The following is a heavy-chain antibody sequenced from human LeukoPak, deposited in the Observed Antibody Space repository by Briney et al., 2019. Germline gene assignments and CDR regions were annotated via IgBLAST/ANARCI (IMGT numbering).Heavy chain of an antibody. J-gene: IGHJ4*02. Sequence: GRSLRLSCAASGFTFSSYGMHWVRQAPGKGLEWVAVISYDGSNKYYADSVKGQFTISRDNSKNTLYLQMNSLRAEDTAVYYCALGAVFDYWGQGTLVTVSS. CDR1: GFTFSSYG. CDR2: ISYDGSNK. V-gene: IGHV3-30*03. D-gene: IGHD1-26*01. CDR3: ALGAVFDY.